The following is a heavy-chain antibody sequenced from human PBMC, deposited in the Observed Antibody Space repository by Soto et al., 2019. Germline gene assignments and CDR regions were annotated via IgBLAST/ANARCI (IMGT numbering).Heavy chain of an antibody. CDR3: AKFQDYGDYNWFDP. CDR1: GFTFSSYA. Sequence: LRLSCAASGFTFSSYAMSWVRQAPGKGLEWVSAISGSGGSTYYADSVKGRFTISRDNSKNALYLQMNSLRAEDTAVYYCAKFQDYGDYNWFDPWGQGTLVTVSS. V-gene: IGHV3-23*01. J-gene: IGHJ5*02. CDR2: ISGSGGST. D-gene: IGHD4-17*01.